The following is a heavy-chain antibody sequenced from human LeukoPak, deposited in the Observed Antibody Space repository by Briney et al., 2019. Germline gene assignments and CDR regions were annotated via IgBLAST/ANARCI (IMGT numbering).Heavy chain of an antibody. Sequence: ASVKVSCKASGYNFKSYDINWVRQASGQGLEWMGWMNPHGDYTGYAQKFQGRVTMTNDSSTTTAYMELSSLSSEDTALYYCARGLRDSLTGNDLLDVWGLGTMVIVSS. D-gene: IGHD3-9*01. CDR2: MNPHGDYT. J-gene: IGHJ3*01. V-gene: IGHV1-8*01. CDR3: ARGLRDSLTGNDLLDV. CDR1: GYNFKSYD.